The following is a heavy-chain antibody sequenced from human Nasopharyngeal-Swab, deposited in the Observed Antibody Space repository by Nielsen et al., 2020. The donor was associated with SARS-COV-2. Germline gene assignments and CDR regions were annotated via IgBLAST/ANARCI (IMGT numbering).Heavy chain of an antibody. Sequence: SGPTLVKPTQTLTLTCTFSGFSLSTSGVGVGWIRQPPGKALEWFALIYWDDDKRYSPSLKSRLTITKDTSKNQVVLTMTNMDPVDTATYYCAHNQHWGGYEQQWLVPADWFDPWGQGTLVTVSS. V-gene: IGHV2-5*02. J-gene: IGHJ5*02. D-gene: IGHD6-19*01. CDR2: IYWDDDK. CDR1: GFSLSTSGVG. CDR3: AHNQHWGGYEQQWLVPADWFDP.